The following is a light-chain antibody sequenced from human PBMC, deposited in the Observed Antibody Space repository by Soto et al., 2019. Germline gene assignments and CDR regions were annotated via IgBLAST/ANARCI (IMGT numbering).Light chain of an antibody. CDR2: EVS. V-gene: IGLV2-8*01. Sequence: QSALTQPPSASGSPGQSVTIPCTGTSSDVGGYNFVSWYQQHPGKAPKLMIYEVSKRPSGVPDRFSGSKSGNTASLTVSGLRAEDEADYYCSSYAGSNNLFGGGTKVTVL. J-gene: IGLJ2*01. CDR3: SSYAGSNNL. CDR1: SSDVGGYNF.